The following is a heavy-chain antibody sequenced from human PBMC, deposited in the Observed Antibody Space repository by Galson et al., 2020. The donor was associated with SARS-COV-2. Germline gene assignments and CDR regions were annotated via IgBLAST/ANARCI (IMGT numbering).Heavy chain of an antibody. D-gene: IGHD1-7*01. CDR3: ARAHWNYESNY. J-gene: IGHJ4*02. Sequence: QLGESLKISCAASGFTFSSYGMHWVRQAPGKGLEWVAVIWYDGSNKYYADSVKGRFTISRDNSKNTLYLQMNSLRAADTAVYYCARAHWNYESNYWGQGTLVTVSS. CDR1: GFTFSSYG. CDR2: IWYDGSNK. V-gene: IGHV3-33*01.